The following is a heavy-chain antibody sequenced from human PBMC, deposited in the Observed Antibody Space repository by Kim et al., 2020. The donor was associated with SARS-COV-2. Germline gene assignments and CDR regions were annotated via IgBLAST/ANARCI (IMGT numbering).Heavy chain of an antibody. Sequence: VKGRFTISRDDSKSIAYLQMNSLKTEDTAVYYCTRVLTIFGVINGYYMDVWGKGTTVTVSS. V-gene: IGHV3-49*02. D-gene: IGHD3-3*01. CDR3: TRVLTIFGVINGYYMDV. J-gene: IGHJ6*03.